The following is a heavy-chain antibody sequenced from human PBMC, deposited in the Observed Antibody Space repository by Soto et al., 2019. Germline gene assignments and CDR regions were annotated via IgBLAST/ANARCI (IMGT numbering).Heavy chain of an antibody. J-gene: IGHJ6*02. D-gene: IGHD3-22*01. CDR2: IFYSGIT. V-gene: IGHV4-59*01. Sequence: SEALSLTCTVSDGSISNYYWSWIRQPPGKGLEWIGYIFYSGITNYNPSLKSRVTISVDTSNNQFSLKLSSVTAADTAVYYCARLRGSGYSYYYYGMDVWGQGTTVTVSS. CDR3: ARLRGSGYSYYYYGMDV. CDR1: DGSISNYY.